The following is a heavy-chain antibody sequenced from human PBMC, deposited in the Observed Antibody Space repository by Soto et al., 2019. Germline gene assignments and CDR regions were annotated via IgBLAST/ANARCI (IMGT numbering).Heavy chain of an antibody. J-gene: IGHJ4*02. CDR1: GGSVSSYY. CDR2: IYHSGST. V-gene: IGHV4-30-2*01. D-gene: IGHD2-8*01. CDR3: ARGPPNTY. Sequence: PSETLSPTCPLSGGSVSSYYWSWIRQPPGKGLEWIGYIYHSGSTYYNPSLKSRVTISVDRSKNQFSLKLSSVTAADTAVYYCARGPPNTYWGQGTLVTVSS.